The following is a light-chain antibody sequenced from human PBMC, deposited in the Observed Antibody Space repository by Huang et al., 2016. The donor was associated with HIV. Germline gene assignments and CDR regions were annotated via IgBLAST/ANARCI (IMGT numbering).Light chain of an antibody. CDR2: EVS. J-gene: IGKJ4*01. CDR1: QSLLHSDGRTY. CDR3: MQSIQLPLT. V-gene: IGKV2D-29*02. Sequence: DIVMTQAPLSLSVTPGQPASISCKSSQSLLHSDGRTYLDWYLQRPCQSPQLLIYEVSGRISGEPDRFSVSGSGTDFTLKISRVEAEDVGVYYCMQSIQLPLTFGGGTKVEI.